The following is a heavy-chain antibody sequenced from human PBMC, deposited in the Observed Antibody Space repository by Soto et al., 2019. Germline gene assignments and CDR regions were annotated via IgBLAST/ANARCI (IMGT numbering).Heavy chain of an antibody. CDR3: AIRGRDLRYYYGMDV. Sequence: RGESLKISCKGSGYSFTSYWIGWVRQMPGKVLEWMGIIYPGDSDTRYSPSFQGQVTISADKSISTAYLQWSSLKASDTAMYYCAIRGRDLRYYYGMDVWGQGTTVNVSS. CDR1: GYSFTSYW. V-gene: IGHV5-51*01. CDR2: IYPGDSDT. D-gene: IGHD3-16*01. J-gene: IGHJ6*02.